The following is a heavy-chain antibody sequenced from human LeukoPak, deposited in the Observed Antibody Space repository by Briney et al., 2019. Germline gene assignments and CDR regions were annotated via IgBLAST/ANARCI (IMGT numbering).Heavy chain of an antibody. J-gene: IGHJ5*02. D-gene: IGHD2-8*02. CDR3: ARGIGSDWWVVNWFDP. CDR1: GGSISSRSSY. CDR2: INHSGST. V-gene: IGHV4-39*07. Sequence: SETLSHTCSVSGGSISSRSSYWGWIRQPPGKGLEWIGEINHSGSTNYNPSLKSRVTISVDTSKNQFSLKLSSVTAADTAVYYCARGIGSDWWVVNWFDPWGQGTLVTVSS.